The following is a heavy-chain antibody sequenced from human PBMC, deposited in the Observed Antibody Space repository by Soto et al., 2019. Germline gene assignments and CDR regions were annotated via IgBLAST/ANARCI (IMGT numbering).Heavy chain of an antibody. D-gene: IGHD3-10*01. Sequence: SETLSLTCTVSGGSISSYYWSWIRQPPGKGLDCIVFIYYSGSTNYNSSLNSRVTISVDTSNNQFSLKLSSVTAADTAVYYCARERAAAGYYYGSGSYYMDVWGKGTTVTVSS. CDR3: ARERAAAGYYYGSGSYYMDV. CDR1: GGSISSYY. V-gene: IGHV4-59*01. J-gene: IGHJ6*03. CDR2: IYYSGST.